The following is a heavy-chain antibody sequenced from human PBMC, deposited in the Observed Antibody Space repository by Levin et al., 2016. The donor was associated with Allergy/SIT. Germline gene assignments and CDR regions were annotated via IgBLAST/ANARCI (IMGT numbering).Heavy chain of an antibody. Sequence: ASVKVSCKASGYTFTSYGISWARQAPGQGLEWMGWISAYNGNTNYAQKLQGRVTMTTDTSTSTAYMELRSLRSDDTAVYYCARDFYDILTGYYRGYYYYGMDVWGQGTTVTVSS. CDR2: ISAYNGNT. D-gene: IGHD3-9*01. CDR1: GYTFTSYG. V-gene: IGHV1-18*01. CDR3: ARDFYDILTGYYRGYYYYGMDV. J-gene: IGHJ6*02.